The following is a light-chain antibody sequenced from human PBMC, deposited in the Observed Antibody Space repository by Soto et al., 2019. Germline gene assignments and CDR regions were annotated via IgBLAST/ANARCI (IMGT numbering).Light chain of an antibody. V-gene: IGKV1-33*01. CDR2: DAS. J-gene: IGKJ5*01. CDR1: QDISNY. Sequence: DLQMTQSPSSLSASVGDRVTITCQASQDISNYLTWYQQKAGKAPKLLIYDASNLETGVPSRFSGSGSGTDFTFTISSLQPEDIATYYCQQYDNLPITFGQGTRLEIK. CDR3: QQYDNLPIT.